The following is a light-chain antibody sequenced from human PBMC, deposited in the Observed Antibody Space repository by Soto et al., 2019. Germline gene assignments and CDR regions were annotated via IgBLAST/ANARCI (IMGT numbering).Light chain of an antibody. CDR3: SSHSKLTPYV. V-gene: IGLV2-14*01. CDR1: SSDVGAYNY. J-gene: IGLJ1*01. CDR2: DVT. Sequence: QSALTQPASVSGSPGQSITISCTGTSSDVGAYNYVSWYQQHPGKAPKLMIYDVTNRPSGVSNRFSGSKSDNTASLTISGLQAEDEAEYFCSSHSKLTPYVFGTGTKVTVL.